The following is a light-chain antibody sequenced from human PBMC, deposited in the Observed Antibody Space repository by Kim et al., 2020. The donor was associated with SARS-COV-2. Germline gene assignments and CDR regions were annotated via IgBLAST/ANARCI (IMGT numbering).Light chain of an antibody. V-gene: IGLV1-47*02. Sequence: QGVTISCSGSTSNIGSNYVYWYQQLPGTAPKLLIYSNNQRPSGVPDRFSGSKSGTSASLAISGLRSEDEADYYCAAWDDSLSGWVFGGGTQLTVL. CDR1: TSNIGSNY. CDR3: AAWDDSLSGWV. J-gene: IGLJ3*02. CDR2: SNN.